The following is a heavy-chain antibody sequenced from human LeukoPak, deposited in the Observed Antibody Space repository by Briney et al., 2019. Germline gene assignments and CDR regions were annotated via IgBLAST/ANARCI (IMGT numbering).Heavy chain of an antibody. Sequence: SGGSLRLSCAGSGFTFSSYEMNWVRQAPGKGLEWVSYISSSGRAIYYADSVKGRFTVSRDNAKNSLYLQTNSLRAEDTAVYYCARCPRWAHFDYWGQGTLVTVSS. CDR1: GFTFSSYE. CDR2: ISSSGRAI. J-gene: IGHJ4*02. D-gene: IGHD4-23*01. V-gene: IGHV3-48*03. CDR3: ARCPRWAHFDY.